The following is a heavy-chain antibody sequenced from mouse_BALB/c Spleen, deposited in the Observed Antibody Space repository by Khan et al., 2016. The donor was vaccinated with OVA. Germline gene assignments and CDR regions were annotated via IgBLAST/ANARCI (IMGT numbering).Heavy chain of an antibody. Sequence: QIQLVQSGPELKKPGETVKISCKASGYTFTNYGMNWVRQAPGKGLKWMGWINTSTGEPTYADDFRGRFAFSSDTSASTAYLQINNLKDEDTATYSCARVGCAGTMDYWGQGTSVTVSS. V-gene: IGHV9-3-1*01. D-gene: IGHD6-1*01. J-gene: IGHJ4*01. CDR3: ARVGCAGTMDY. CDR1: GYTFTNYG. CDR2: INTSTGEP.